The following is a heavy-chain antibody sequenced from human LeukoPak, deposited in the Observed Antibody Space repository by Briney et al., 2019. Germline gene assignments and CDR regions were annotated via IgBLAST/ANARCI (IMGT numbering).Heavy chain of an antibody. J-gene: IGHJ3*02. CDR3: ARDIDDGAFDI. Sequence: SVKVSCKASGYTFTNYGISWVRQAPGQGLEWMGRIIPILGIANYAQKFQGRVTITADKSTSTAYMELSSLRSEDTAVYYCARDIDDGAFDIWGQGTLVTVSS. CDR1: GYTFTNYG. V-gene: IGHV1-69*04. CDR2: IIPILGIA. D-gene: IGHD1-1*01.